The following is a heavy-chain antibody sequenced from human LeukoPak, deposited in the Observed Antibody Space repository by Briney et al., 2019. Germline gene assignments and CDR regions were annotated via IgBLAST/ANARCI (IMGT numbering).Heavy chain of an antibody. Sequence: GGSLRLSCAASGFTVSSNYMSWVRQAPGKGLEWVSFIYSAGNTYYADFVKGRFTISRDNSKNTLYLQMNSLRAEDTAVYYCAATGAARGGYWGQGTLVTVSS. J-gene: IGHJ4*02. CDR2: IYSAGNT. CDR3: AATGAARGGY. CDR1: GFTVSSNY. D-gene: IGHD2-8*02. V-gene: IGHV3-53*01.